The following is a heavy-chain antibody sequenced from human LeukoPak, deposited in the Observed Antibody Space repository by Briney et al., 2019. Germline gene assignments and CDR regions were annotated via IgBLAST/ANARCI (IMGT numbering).Heavy chain of an antibody. J-gene: IGHJ4*02. V-gene: IGHV3-23*01. CDR2: ISSSGGST. Sequence: GSLRLSCATSGFTLSSYAMSWVRQAPGKGLEWVSAISSSGGSTYYADSVKGRFTISRDKSKNTLYLQMNSLRAEDTAVYYCAKDPYSGYDYGYFDYWGQGTLVTVSS. CDR3: AKDPYSGYDYGYFDY. CDR1: GFTLSSYA. D-gene: IGHD5-12*01.